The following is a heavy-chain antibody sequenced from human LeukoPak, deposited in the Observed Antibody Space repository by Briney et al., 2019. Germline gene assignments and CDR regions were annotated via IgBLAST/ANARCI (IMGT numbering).Heavy chain of an antibody. CDR2: ISSIDGST. J-gene: IGHJ4*02. CDR1: GGSISSSSDY. CDR3: AKVASGSYYNWPFDY. D-gene: IGHD1-26*01. V-gene: IGHV3-23*01. Sequence: ETLSLTCTVSGGSISSSSDYWGWIRQAPGKGLEWVSGISSIDGSTYYADSVKGRFTVSRDNSKNTLYLQMNSLRAEDTAVYYCAKVASGSYYNWPFDYWGQGTLVTVSS.